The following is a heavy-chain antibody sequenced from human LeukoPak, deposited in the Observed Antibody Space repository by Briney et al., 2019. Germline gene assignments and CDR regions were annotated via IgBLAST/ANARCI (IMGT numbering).Heavy chain of an antibody. D-gene: IGHD5-18*01. Sequence: PSETLSLTCTVSGGSISSYYWSWVRQPAGKGLEWIGRIYTSGCTNYNPSLTSRGTISLDTFKDQCSLKLKPVTAAGTAVYYCASASSTAMALFDYWGQGTLVTVSS. CDR3: ASASSTAMALFDY. CDR2: IYTSGCT. J-gene: IGHJ4*02. CDR1: GGSISSYY. V-gene: IGHV4-4*07.